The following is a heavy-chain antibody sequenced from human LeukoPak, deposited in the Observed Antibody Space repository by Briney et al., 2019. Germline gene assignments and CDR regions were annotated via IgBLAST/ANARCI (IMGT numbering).Heavy chain of an antibody. CDR1: GGSFSGYY. J-gene: IGHJ4*02. CDR3: ARRMVRGVSFGY. D-gene: IGHD3-10*01. CDR2: INHSGST. V-gene: IGHV4-34*01. Sequence: SETLSLTCAVYGGSFSGYYWSWIRQPPGKGLEWIGEINHSGSTNYNPSLKSRVTISVDASKNQFSLKLSSVTAADTAVYYCARRMVRGVSFGYWGQGTLVTVSS.